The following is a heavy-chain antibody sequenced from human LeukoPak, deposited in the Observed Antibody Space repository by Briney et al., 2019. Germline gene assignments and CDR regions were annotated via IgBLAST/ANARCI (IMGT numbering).Heavy chain of an antibody. CDR1: GGSISSYY. J-gene: IGHJ6*03. D-gene: IGHD1-26*01. Sequence: SETLSLTCTVSGGSISSYYWSWIRQPAGKGLEWIGHIYTSGSTNYNPSLKSRVTMSVDTSKNQFSLKLSSLTAADTAVYFCARDKEWVRHMDVWGKGTTVTVSS. CDR2: IYTSGST. CDR3: ARDKEWVRHMDV. V-gene: IGHV4-4*07.